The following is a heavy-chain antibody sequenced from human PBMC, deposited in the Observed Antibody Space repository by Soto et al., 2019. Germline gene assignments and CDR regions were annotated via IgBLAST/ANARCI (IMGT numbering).Heavy chain of an antibody. V-gene: IGHV3-11*05. CDR3: ARDPSIKSPPDY. J-gene: IGHJ4*02. Sequence: QVQLVESGGGLVKPGGSLRLSCAASGFTFNDYYMTWIRQAPGTGLEWVSYISSTGSYTNYADSVKGRFTISRDNAKNSLYLQMDSVRDEDTGIHSCARDPSIKSPPDYWGRGTQVTVSS. CDR1: GFTFNDYY. CDR2: ISSTGSYT. D-gene: IGHD2-21*01.